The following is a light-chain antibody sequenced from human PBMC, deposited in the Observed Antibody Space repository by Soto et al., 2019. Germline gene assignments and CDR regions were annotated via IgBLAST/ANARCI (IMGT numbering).Light chain of an antibody. CDR3: SSYAGGNVV. V-gene: IGLV2-8*01. CDR1: SSDVGGYNY. CDR2: EVS. J-gene: IGLJ2*01. Sequence: QSALTQPPSASGSPGQSVTISCTGTSSDVGGYNYVSWYQQHPGKVPKLMIYEVSKRPSGVPDRFSGSKSGNTASLTVSGLQAEDEADYYCSSYAGGNVVLGGGTQLTVL.